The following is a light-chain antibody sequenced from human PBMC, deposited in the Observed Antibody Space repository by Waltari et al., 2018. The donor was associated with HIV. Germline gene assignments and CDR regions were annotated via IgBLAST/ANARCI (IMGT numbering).Light chain of an antibody. CDR2: GIS. V-gene: IGKV3-20*01. J-gene: IGKJ1*01. CDR3: QQYGGSPRT. CDR1: RSVSSNY. Sequence: EIVLTQSPGTLSLSPGERATLSCRASRSVSSNYLAWYQHKPGQAPRLLIYGISSRATGIPDRFSGSGSGTDFTRTISGLEPEDLALYYCQQYGGSPRTFGQGTRVEIK.